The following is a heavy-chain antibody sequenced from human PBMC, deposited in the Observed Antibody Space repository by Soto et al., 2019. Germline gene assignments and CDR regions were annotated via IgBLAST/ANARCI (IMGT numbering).Heavy chain of an antibody. Sequence: QVQLVESGGGLVKPGGSLRLSCAVSGFTFSDYYMTWIRQAPGKGLEWVSYISSSTSHTNYADSVKGRFTISRDNAKNSLFLQMNSLRAEDTAVYSCARGRGAAADYFDFWGQGTLVTVSS. J-gene: IGHJ4*02. D-gene: IGHD6-13*01. CDR3: ARGRGAAADYFDF. CDR1: GFTFSDYY. V-gene: IGHV3-11*05. CDR2: ISSSTSHT.